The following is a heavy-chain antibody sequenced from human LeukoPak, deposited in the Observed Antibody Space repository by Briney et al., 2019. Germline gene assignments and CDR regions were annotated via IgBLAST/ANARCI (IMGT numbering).Heavy chain of an antibody. CDR2: ISSSSGYI. D-gene: IGHD6-13*01. Sequence: PGGSLRLSCAASGFTFSTYSMNWVRQAPGKGLEWVSSISSSSGYIYYADSVKGRFTISRDNAKNSLYLQMNSLGAEDTAVYYCATDRDSSRQKRFDYWGQGTLVTVSS. J-gene: IGHJ4*02. V-gene: IGHV3-21*01. CDR3: ATDRDSSRQKRFDY. CDR1: GFTFSTYS.